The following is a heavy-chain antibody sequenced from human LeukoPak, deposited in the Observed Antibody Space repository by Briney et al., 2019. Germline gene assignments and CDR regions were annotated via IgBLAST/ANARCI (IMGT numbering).Heavy chain of an antibody. CDR2: INHSGST. CDR1: GGSFSGYY. D-gene: IGHD2-15*01. J-gene: IGHJ4*02. CDR3: ARAQGYCSGDSCYTVDY. Sequence: PSETLSLTCAAYGGSFSGYYWSWIRQPPGKGLEWIGEINHSGSTNYNPSLKSRVTISVDTSKNQFSLKLSSVTAADTAVYYCARAQGYCSGDSCYTVDYWGQGTLVTVSS. V-gene: IGHV4-34*01.